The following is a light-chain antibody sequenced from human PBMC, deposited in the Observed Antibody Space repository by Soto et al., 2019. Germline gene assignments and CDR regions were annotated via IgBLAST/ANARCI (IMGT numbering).Light chain of an antibody. CDR3: MQGAHWPPIT. J-gene: IGKJ5*01. CDR1: QSLLYSDGKTY. Sequence: DVVMTQSPLSLPVTLGQPASISCRSSQSLLYSDGKTYLNWFQQRPGQSPRRLIYKVSNRDSGVPDRFSGSGSGTDFTLKISRVEAEDVGVYYCMQGAHWPPITFGQGTRLEIK. V-gene: IGKV2-30*01. CDR2: KVS.